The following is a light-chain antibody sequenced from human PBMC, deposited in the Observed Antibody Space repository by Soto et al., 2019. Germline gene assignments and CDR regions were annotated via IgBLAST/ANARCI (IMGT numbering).Light chain of an antibody. V-gene: IGLV4-69*01. CDR2: LNSDGSH. J-gene: IGLJ2*01. CDR3: QTGGTAVV. CDR1: SGHSSYA. Sequence: QLVLTQSPSASASLGASVKLTCTLSSGHSSYAIAWHQQQPEKGPRYLMKLNSDGSHSKGDGIPDRFSGSSSGAERYLTISSLQSEDEADYYCQTGGTAVVFGGGTKVTVL.